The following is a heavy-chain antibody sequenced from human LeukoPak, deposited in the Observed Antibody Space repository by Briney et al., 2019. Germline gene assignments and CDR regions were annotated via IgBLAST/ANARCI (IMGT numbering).Heavy chain of an antibody. D-gene: IGHD3-9*01. CDR3: ARDHYDILTGYRGDYYYYMDV. CDR2: IYTSGST. CDR1: GGSFSGYY. V-gene: IGHV4-4*07. Sequence: PSETLSLTCAVYGGSFSGYYWSWIRQPAGKGLEWIGRIYTSGSTNYNPSLKSRVTVSVDTSKNQFSLKLSSVTAADTAVYYCARDHYDILTGYRGDYYYYMDVWGKGTTVTISS. J-gene: IGHJ6*03.